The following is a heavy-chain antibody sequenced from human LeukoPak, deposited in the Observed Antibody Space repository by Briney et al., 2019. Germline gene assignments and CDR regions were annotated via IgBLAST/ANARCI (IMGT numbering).Heavy chain of an antibody. Sequence: SETLSLTCTVSGGSISSYYWGWIRQPPGKGLEWIGSIYHSGSTYYNPSLKSRVTISVDTSKNQFSLKLSSVTAADTAVYYCARMAPYYYYYYMDVWGKGTTVTVSS. CDR1: GGSISSYY. D-gene: IGHD5-24*01. CDR3: ARMAPYYYYYYMDV. V-gene: IGHV4-38-2*02. J-gene: IGHJ6*03. CDR2: IYHSGST.